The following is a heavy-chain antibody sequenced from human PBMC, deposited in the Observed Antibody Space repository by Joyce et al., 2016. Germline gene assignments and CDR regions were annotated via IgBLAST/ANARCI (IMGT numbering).Heavy chain of an antibody. V-gene: IGHV3-23*01. CDR1: GFTFTSYA. J-gene: IGHJ4*02. CDR3: AKEEDIVVVPAASSY. CDR2: ISGSGDST. Sequence: EVQLLESGGGLVQPGGSLRLSCAASGFTFTSYAMTWVRQVPGKGLEWVSGISGSGDSTHYADSVKGRFTISRDNSKNTLYLQMKSLRAEDTAVYYCAKEEDIVVVPAASSYWGQGTLVTVSS. D-gene: IGHD2-2*01.